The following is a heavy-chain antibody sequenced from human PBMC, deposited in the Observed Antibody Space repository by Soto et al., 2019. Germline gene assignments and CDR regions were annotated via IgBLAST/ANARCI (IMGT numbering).Heavy chain of an antibody. Sequence: AASGFTLGRYGMSWVRQAPGKGLEWVSAVGPNGQGIYYADSVRGRFTISRDFSKNTVFLHMDSLRAEDTAVYYCAKDRDYPRDYFHYWGQGTLVTVSS. V-gene: IGHV3-23*01. D-gene: IGHD3-10*01. CDR3: AKDRDYPRDYFHY. J-gene: IGHJ4*02. CDR2: VGPNGQGI. CDR1: GFTLGRYG.